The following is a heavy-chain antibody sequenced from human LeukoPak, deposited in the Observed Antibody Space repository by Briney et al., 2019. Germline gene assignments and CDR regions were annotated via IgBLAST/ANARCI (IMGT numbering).Heavy chain of an antibody. J-gene: IGHJ4*02. D-gene: IGHD2-21*02. Sequence: ASVKVSCKASGYTFTNNGISWVRQAPGQGLEWMGWISTSNRKTNYADNFQGRLTLTADSSTTTAYMELRSLTSDDTAVYYCTTDGGRDCAGDCYPGDYWGQGTLVTVSS. CDR2: ISTSNRKT. CDR3: TTDGGRDCAGDCYPGDY. V-gene: IGHV1-18*01. CDR1: GYTFTNNG.